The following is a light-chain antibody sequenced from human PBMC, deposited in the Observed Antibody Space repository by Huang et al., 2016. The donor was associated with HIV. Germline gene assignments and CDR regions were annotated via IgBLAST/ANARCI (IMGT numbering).Light chain of an antibody. CDR1: QYIGNN. J-gene: IGKJ5*01. Sequence: EIVLTQSQDFTSVPPKEEVTITCRASQYIGNNLPWYQLKPDQSPKLLIKYAAKAISGVPSRCSGSGSGTDFTLTINSLEPEDDAVYYCHQSTSFQSITFGQGTRLEIK. V-gene: IGKV6D-21*02. CDR3: HQSTSFQSIT. CDR2: YAA.